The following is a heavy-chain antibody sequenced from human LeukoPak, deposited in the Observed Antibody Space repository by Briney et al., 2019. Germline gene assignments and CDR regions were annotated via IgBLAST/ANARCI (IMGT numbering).Heavy chain of an antibody. V-gene: IGHV1-69*01. D-gene: IGHD3-22*01. Sequence: SVKVSCKASGGTFSSYAISWVRQAPGQGLEWMGGIIPIFGTANYAQKFQGRVTITADESTSTAYMGLSSLRSEDTAVYYCARWDSSGYEAFDIWGQGTMVTVPS. CDR1: GGTFSSYA. CDR3: ARWDSSGYEAFDI. J-gene: IGHJ3*02. CDR2: IIPIFGTA.